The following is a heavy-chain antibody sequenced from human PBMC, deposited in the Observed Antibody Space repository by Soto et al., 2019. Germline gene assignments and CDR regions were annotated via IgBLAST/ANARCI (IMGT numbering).Heavy chain of an antibody. Sequence: QVRLQESGPGLVKPSGTLSLTCLVSGGSMSSPNWWTWVRQAPVKGLEWIAEIHHSGDTNYSPSLRSRAVISIDKSNNQFSLQLSSVTAADTAVYYGATGSPYYYGSGGMWDSWGRGARVTVSS. D-gene: IGHD3-10*01. J-gene: IGHJ4*02. CDR2: IHHSGDT. CDR3: ATGSPYYYGSGGMWDS. V-gene: IGHV4-4*02. CDR1: GGSMSSPNW.